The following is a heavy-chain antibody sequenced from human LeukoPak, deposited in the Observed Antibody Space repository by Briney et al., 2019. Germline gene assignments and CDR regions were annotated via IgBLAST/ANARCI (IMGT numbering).Heavy chain of an antibody. V-gene: IGHV3-64D*09. CDR1: GFTFSGYA. CDR3: AMNWNCDY. CDR2: ISNNGGST. J-gene: IGHJ4*02. D-gene: IGHD1-1*01. Sequence: PGGSLRLSCSASGFTFSGYAMLWVRQAPGKGLECVSAISNNGGSTYYTDSVQGRFTVSRDNSKNTLYLQMSSLRVDDTAVYYCAMNWNCDYWGQGTLVTVSS.